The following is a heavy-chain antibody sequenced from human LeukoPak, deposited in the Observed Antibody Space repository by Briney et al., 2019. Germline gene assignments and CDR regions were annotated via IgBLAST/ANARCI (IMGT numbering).Heavy chain of an antibody. CDR3: AKRGPIYTSSPGNYFDY. D-gene: IGHD6-6*01. CDR1: GFTFSSNW. Sequence: GGSLRLSCAGSGFTFSSNWMHWVRQVPGKGLVWVSRINSDGSNTNYADSVKGRFTISRDNSKNTLYLQMNSLRAEDTAIYYCAKRGPIYTSSPGNYFDYWGQGTLVTVSS. J-gene: IGHJ4*02. CDR2: INSDGSNT. V-gene: IGHV3-74*01.